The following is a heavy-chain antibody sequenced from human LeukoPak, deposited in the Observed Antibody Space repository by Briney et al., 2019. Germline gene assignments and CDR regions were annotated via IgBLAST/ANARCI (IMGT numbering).Heavy chain of an antibody. CDR2: IYWNDDK. CDR1: GFSLSTSGVG. D-gene: IGHD2-2*01. V-gene: IGHV2-5*01. CDR3: AHSSPTSCSGTSCLNWFDP. Sequence: SGPTLVNPTQTLTLTCTFSGFSLSTSGVGVGWIRQPPGKALEWLALIYWNDDKRYSPSLKSRLTITKDTSKHQVVLTMTNMDPVDTATYFCAHSSPTSCSGTSCLNWFDPWGQGTLVTVSS. J-gene: IGHJ5*02.